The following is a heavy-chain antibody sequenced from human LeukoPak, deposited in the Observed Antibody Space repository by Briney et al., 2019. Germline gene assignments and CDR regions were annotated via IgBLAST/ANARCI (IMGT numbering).Heavy chain of an antibody. CDR1: GFTVSSNY. Sequence: PGGSLRLSCAASGFTVSSNYMSWVRQAPGKGLEWVSVIYSGGSTYYAGSVKGRFTISRENAKNSLYLQMNSLRAGDTAVYYCARGHGYGDSPRAWYFDLWGRGTLVTVSS. V-gene: IGHV3-66*01. CDR3: ARGHGYGDSPRAWYFDL. J-gene: IGHJ2*01. CDR2: IYSGGST. D-gene: IGHD4-17*01.